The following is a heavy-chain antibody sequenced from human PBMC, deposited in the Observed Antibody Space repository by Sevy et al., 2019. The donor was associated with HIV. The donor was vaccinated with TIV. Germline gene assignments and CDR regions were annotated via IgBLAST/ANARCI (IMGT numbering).Heavy chain of an antibody. V-gene: IGHV3-48*02. D-gene: IGHD2-2*01. CDR1: GFTFSRYS. J-gene: IGHJ5*02. CDR2: ISSHGSTL. CDR3: ARDGSRGHYLNSSDP. Sequence: GGSLRLSCAASGFTFSRYSMNWVRQAPGKGLEWVSYISSHGSTLYYADSVKGRFTISRDNAVKSLYLQMNSLRDEDTSVYSCARDGSRGHYLNSSDPWGPGTLVTVSS.